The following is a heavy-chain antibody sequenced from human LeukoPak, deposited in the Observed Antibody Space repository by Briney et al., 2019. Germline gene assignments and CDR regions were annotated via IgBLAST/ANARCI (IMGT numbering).Heavy chain of an antibody. CDR1: GFTFSSYW. Sequence: GGSLRLSCAASGFTFSSYWMSWVRQAPGKGLEWMANIKQDGSEKYYVDSVKGRFTISRDNAKNSLYLQMNSLRAEDTAVYYCARVSEQYCSSTSCYLFDYWGQGTLDTVSS. V-gene: IGHV3-7*01. CDR3: ARVSEQYCSSTSCYLFDY. D-gene: IGHD2-2*01. J-gene: IGHJ4*02. CDR2: IKQDGSEK.